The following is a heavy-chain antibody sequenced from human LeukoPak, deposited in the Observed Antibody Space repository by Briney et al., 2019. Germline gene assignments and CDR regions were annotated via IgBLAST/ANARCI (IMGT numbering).Heavy chain of an antibody. CDR1: GFTFSNAW. J-gene: IGHJ4*02. V-gene: IGHV3-48*01. CDR2: ISSSSSTI. CDR3: AKDRGIAAAGTFGY. Sequence: GGSLRLSCAASGFTFSNAWMSWVRQAPGKGLEWVSYISSSSSTIYYADSVKGRFTISRDNAKNSLYLQMNSLRAEDTAVYYCAKDRGIAAAGTFGYWGQGTLVTVSS. D-gene: IGHD6-13*01.